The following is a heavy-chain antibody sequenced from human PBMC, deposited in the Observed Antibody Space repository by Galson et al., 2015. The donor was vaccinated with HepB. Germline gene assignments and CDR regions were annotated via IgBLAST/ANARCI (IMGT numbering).Heavy chain of an antibody. Sequence: SVKVSCKASGYTFTSYAMNWVRQAPGQGLEWMGWINTNTGNPTYAQGFTGRFVFSLDTSVSTAYLQISSLKAEDTAVYYCARGYSTVTTAPGGGYWGQGTLVTVSS. CDR1: GYTFTSYA. J-gene: IGHJ4*02. D-gene: IGHD4-17*01. V-gene: IGHV7-4-1*02. CDR2: INTNTGNP. CDR3: ARGYSTVTTAPGGGY.